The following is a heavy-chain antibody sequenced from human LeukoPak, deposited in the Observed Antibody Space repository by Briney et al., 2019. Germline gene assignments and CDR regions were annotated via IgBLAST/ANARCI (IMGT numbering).Heavy chain of an antibody. CDR2: IYYSGST. D-gene: IGHD3-3*02. CDR3: ARGGIRQTFDN. CDR1: GGSISTYY. J-gene: IGHJ4*02. V-gene: IGHV4-59*01. Sequence: SETLSLTCTVSGGSISTYYWNWIRQPPGKGLEWTGYIYYSGSTNYNPSLKSRVTISVDTSKNQFSLNLTSVTAADTAVYYCARGGIRQTFDNWGQGTLVTVSS.